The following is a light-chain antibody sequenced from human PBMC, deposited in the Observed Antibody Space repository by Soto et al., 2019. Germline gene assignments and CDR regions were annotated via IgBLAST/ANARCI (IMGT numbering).Light chain of an antibody. V-gene: IGKV1-33*01. J-gene: IGKJ2*01. CDR1: DDINNY. Sequence: DIQMTQSPSSLSASVGDRVTIACQASDDINNYLSWFQQKPGKAPKLLIYDASKLEAGVPSRFSGSGSGADFTVTITSLQAEDTAPYFCQQYDDLPYTFGQGTKLEIK. CDR2: DAS. CDR3: QQYDDLPYT.